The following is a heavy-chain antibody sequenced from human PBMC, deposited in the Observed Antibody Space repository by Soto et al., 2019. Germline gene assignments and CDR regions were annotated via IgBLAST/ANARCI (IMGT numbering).Heavy chain of an antibody. CDR2: ISSSSSTI. CDR3: ARDDDYYGDYDPMYYYYYMDV. Sequence: GGSLRLSCAASGFTFSSYSMNWVRQAPGKGLEWVSYISSSSSTIYYADSVKGRFTISRDNAKNSLYLQMNSLRAEDTAVYYCARDDDYYGDYDPMYYYYYMDVWGKGTTVTVSS. J-gene: IGHJ6*03. CDR1: GFTFSSYS. V-gene: IGHV3-48*01. D-gene: IGHD4-17*01.